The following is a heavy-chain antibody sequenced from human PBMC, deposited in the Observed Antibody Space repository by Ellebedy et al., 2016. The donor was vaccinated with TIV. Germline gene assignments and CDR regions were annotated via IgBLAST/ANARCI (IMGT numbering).Heavy chain of an antibody. CDR2: IWYDGSNK. J-gene: IGHJ4*02. CDR3: TRDGGDY. V-gene: IGHV3-33*01. Sequence: GESLKISXAASGSTFSSSGMDWVRQAPGKGLEWLAVIWYDGSNKNYAESVKGRFTISRDNSKNTLYLQMNSLGAEDTAVYYCTRDGGDYWGQGTLVTVSS. CDR1: GSTFSSSG.